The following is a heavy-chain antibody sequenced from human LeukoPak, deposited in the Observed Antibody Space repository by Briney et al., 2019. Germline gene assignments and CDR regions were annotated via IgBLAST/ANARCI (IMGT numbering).Heavy chain of an antibody. V-gene: IGHV4-39*01. CDR3: ARQFAYTGSY. CDR1: GDSIRSSNYY. D-gene: IGHD1-26*01. Sequence: SETLSLTCIVSGDSIRSSNYYWGWIRQPPGKGLEWIGSIYYGGNTYYNPSLKSRVAISVDTSKNQFSLKLSSVTAADTAVYYCARQFAYTGSYWGRGTLVTVSS. J-gene: IGHJ4*02. CDR2: IYYGGNT.